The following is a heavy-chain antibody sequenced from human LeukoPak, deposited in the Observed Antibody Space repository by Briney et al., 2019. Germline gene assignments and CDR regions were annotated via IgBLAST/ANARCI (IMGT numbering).Heavy chain of an antibody. V-gene: IGHV4-34*01. Sequence: SETLSLTCAVYGGSFSGYYWSWIRQPPGKGLEWIGEINHSGSTNYNPSLKSRVTISVDTSKNQFSLKLSSVTAADTAVYYCARGFTMTTVVMGFDYWGQGTLVTVSS. CDR2: INHSGST. CDR3: ARGFTMTTVVMGFDY. CDR1: GGSFSGYY. D-gene: IGHD4-17*01. J-gene: IGHJ4*02.